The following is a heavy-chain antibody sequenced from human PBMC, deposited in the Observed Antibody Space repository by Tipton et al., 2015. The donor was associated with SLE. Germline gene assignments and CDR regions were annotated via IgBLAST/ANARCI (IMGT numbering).Heavy chain of an antibody. J-gene: IGHJ3*01. Sequence: TLSLTCAVSGASFSDYFWTWIRQAPGKGLEWIGETSHSGRSIYNPSLKSRVTISLDTSKTQFFLWLSSVTAADTAVYFCARGPNWGLDDAFDFWGQGTMVSVSS. CDR3: ARGPNWGLDDAFDF. CDR1: GASFSDYF. CDR2: TSHSGRS. D-gene: IGHD7-27*01. V-gene: IGHV4-34*09.